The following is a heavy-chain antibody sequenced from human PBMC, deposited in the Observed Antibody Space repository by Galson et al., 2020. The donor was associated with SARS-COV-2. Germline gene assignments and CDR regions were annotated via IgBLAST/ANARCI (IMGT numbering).Heavy chain of an antibody. CDR2: INWNSVTM. CDR1: GFTFDDYA. J-gene: IGHJ3*02. CDR3: VKDARSGICGGSGCYESAFEI. V-gene: IGHV3-9*01. D-gene: IGHD2-15*01. Sequence: GGSLRLSCAASGFTFDDYAMHWVRQAPGKGLEWVSGINWNSVTMRYADSVKGRFTISRDNAKNSLYLQMNSLRTEDTAWYYCVKDARSGICGGSGCYESAFEIWGQGTLVTVSS.